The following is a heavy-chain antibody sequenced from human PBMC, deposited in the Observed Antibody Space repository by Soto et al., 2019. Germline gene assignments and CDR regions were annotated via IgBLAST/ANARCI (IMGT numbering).Heavy chain of an antibody. CDR2: IIPKFGTT. CDR1: GGTFSTYP. CDR3: VRAAKRYFDY. J-gene: IGHJ4*02. Sequence: QVQLVQSGAEVKKPGSSVKVSCKVSGGTFSTYPINWVRQAPGQGLEFMGGIIPKFGTTNYAQKFRGTVTITADESTSTAYMELTSLRSEDTAVYYCVRAAKRYFDYWGQGTLVTVSS. V-gene: IGHV1-69*01. D-gene: IGHD6-25*01.